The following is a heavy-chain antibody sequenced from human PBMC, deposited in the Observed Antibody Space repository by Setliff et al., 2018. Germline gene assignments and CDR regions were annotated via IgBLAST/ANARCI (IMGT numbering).Heavy chain of an antibody. CDR3: ARASARDYYYYYGMDV. J-gene: IGHJ6*02. D-gene: IGHD2-21*02. Sequence: SETLSLTCAVYGGSFSGQFWNWVRQAPGKGLEWIGEINHRGRTNYNPSLKSRVTISVDTSKNQFSLKLSSVTAADTAVYYCARASARDYYYYYGMDVWGQGTTVTVSS. CDR2: INHRGRT. CDR1: GGSFSGQF. V-gene: IGHV4-34*01.